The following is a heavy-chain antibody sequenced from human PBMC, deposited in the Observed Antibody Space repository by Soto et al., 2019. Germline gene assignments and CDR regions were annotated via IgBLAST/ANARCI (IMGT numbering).Heavy chain of an antibody. V-gene: IGHV3-30*03. D-gene: IGHD3-3*01. CDR3: ARVRINTIFGVVTPDV. CDR1: GFTFSSYG. J-gene: IGHJ6*02. CDR2: ISYDGSNK. Sequence: GGSLRLSCAASGFTFSSYGMHWVRQAPGKGLEWVAVISYDGSNKFYADSVKGRFTISRDNSKNTLYLQMNSLRAEDTAVYYCARVRINTIFGVVTPDVWGQGTTVTVSS.